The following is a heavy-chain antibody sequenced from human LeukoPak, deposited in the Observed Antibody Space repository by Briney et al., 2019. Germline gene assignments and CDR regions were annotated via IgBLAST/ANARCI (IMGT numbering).Heavy chain of an antibody. V-gene: IGHV3-33*01. Sequence: GRSLRLSCAASGFTFSSYGMHWVRQAPGKELEWVAVIWYDGSNKYYADSVKGRFTISRDNSKNTLYLQMNSLRAEDTAVYYCAREFVSSGWYGTGYFDYWGQGALVTVSS. CDR3: AREFVSSGWYGTGYFDY. J-gene: IGHJ4*02. CDR2: IWYDGSNK. D-gene: IGHD6-19*01. CDR1: GFTFSSYG.